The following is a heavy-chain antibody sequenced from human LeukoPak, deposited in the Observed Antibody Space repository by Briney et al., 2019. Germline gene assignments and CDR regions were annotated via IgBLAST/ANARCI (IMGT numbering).Heavy chain of an antibody. J-gene: IGHJ4*02. V-gene: IGHV3-48*04. Sequence: GGSLRLSCAASGFTFSSCSMNWVRQAPGKGLEWVSYISSSSSTIYYADSVKGRFTFSRDNAKNSLYLQMNSLRAEDTAVYFCARDSAVAGAGTWDYWGQGTLVTVSS. CDR1: GFTFSSCS. D-gene: IGHD6-13*01. CDR3: ARDSAVAGAGTWDY. CDR2: ISSSSSTI.